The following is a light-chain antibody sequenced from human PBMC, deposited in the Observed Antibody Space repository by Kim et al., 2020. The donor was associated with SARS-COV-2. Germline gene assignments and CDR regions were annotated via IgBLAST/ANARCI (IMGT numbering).Light chain of an antibody. J-gene: IGKJ2*01. V-gene: IGKV1-33*01. Sequence: DIQMTQSPSSLSASIGDSVTITCQASHDIAKSLNWFQQKPGKAPSLLIYDASNLETGVPSRISGGGSGTKFALTINSLQPEDIGTYFCQQYDNVPYTFGRGTRLEI. CDR1: HDIAKS. CDR2: DAS. CDR3: QQYDNVPYT.